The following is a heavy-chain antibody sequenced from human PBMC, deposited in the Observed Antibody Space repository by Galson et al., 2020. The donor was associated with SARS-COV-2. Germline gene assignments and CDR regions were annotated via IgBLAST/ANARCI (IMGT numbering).Heavy chain of an antibody. CDR1: GLSLSTSGVG. Sequence: SGPTLVKPTQTLTLTCTFSGLSLSTSGVGVGWFRQPPGEALEWLALIYWDDDKRYSPSLKSRLIITKDTSKNQAVLTVTNMDPVDTATYYWEHRLTVVGNNGFDPWGQGTLVTVSA. CDR2: IYWDDDK. CDR3: EHRLTVVGNNGFDP. D-gene: IGHD2-15*01. V-gene: IGHV2-5*02. J-gene: IGHJ5*02.